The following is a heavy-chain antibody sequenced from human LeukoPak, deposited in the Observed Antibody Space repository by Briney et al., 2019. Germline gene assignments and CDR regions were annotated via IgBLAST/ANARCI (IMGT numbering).Heavy chain of an antibody. CDR1: GGSVSSSDSY. CDR2: IYYVGTS. D-gene: IGHD2-21*01. Sequence: SETLSFTCTVSGGSVSSSDSYWVWVRQPPGKGLEWVGSIYYVGTSYSNPSLKSRLTISADTSKNQFSLHLTSVTAADTAVYYCARRGLVVVPLWGQGILVTVSS. V-gene: IGHV4-39*01. CDR3: ARRGLVVVPL. J-gene: IGHJ4*02.